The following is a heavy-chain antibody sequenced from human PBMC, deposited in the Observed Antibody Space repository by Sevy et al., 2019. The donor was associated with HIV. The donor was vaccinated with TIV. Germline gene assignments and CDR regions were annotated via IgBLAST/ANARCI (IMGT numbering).Heavy chain of an antibody. Sequence: QAGGSLRLSCAASAFTFKSYAMTWVRQAPGKGLEWISSISGSGGDTKYADSVKGRFTISRDNSKNTLYLQMNSLRAEDTAVYYCAKDQGDYIWGTYRHWGQGTLVTVSS. D-gene: IGHD3-16*02. CDR2: ISGSGGDT. CDR1: AFTFKSYA. V-gene: IGHV3-23*01. CDR3: AKDQGDYIWGTYRH. J-gene: IGHJ4*02.